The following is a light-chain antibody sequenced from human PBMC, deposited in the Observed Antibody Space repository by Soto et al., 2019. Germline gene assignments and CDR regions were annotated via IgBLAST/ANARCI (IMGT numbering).Light chain of an antibody. J-gene: IGKJ4*01. V-gene: IGKV1-12*01. CDR2: PAS. Sequence: DIQMTQSPSFVSTSVGDRVTITCRASQGIGSWLAWYQQVPGRAPRLLIFPASPFQSGVSSRFRGSGSGTDFTLTITSLQPEDFATYLCLQANNFPVTFGEGTKMEMK. CDR3: LQANNFPVT. CDR1: QGIGSW.